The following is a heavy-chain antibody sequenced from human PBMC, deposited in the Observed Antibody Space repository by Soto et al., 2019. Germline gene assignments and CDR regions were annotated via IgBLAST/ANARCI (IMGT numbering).Heavy chain of an antibody. J-gene: IGHJ6*02. CDR3: ARDNDRPQLGGNYYYILDV. V-gene: IGHV1-69*12. CDR2: IMPIFRTP. CDR1: GGTFRNSA. Sequence: QVQLEQSGAEVKKPGSSVKLSCKASGGTFRNSAISWVRQAPGQGLEWMGGIMPIFRTPDYAQKFQGRVTITADESTNTACMELSGLRSDDTAVYYCARDNDRPQLGGNYYYILDVWGHGTTVTVSS. D-gene: IGHD1-1*01.